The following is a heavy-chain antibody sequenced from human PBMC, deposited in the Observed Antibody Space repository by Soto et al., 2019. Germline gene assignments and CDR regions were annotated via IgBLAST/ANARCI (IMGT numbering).Heavy chain of an antibody. CDR1: CFTYTSYI. D-gene: IGHD2-21*01. CDR2: ISSSSNTI. Sequence: PGASRSLSCTSSCFTYTSYIMNWVHQAAGRGLELLSYISSSSNTIFYADSVKGRVTISRDSANSALYLQLTSLRDDDTALYFCARGLGWRRGRFDFWNQGT. J-gene: IGHJ4*02. CDR3: ARGLGWRRGRFDF. V-gene: IGHV3-48*02.